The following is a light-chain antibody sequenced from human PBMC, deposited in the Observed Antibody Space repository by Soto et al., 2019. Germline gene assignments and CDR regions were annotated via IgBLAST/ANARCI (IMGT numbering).Light chain of an antibody. CDR1: SSDVGGYNY. V-gene: IGLV2-14*01. CDR2: DVS. J-gene: IGLJ1*01. CDR3: SSYTSSSTLGGV. Sequence: QSVLTQPASVSGSPGQPITISCTGTSSDVGGYNYVSWYQQHPGKAPKLMIYDVSNRPSGVSNRFSGSKSGNTASLTISGLQAEDEADYYCSSYTSSSTLGGVFGTGTKVTVL.